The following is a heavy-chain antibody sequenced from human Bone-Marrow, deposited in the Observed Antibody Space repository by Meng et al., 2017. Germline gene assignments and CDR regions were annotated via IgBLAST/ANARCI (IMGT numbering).Heavy chain of an antibody. Sequence: SETLSLTCTVSGGSISSSSYYWGWIRQPPGKGLEWIGSIYYSGSTYYNPSLKSRVTISVDTSKNQFSLKLSSVTAADTAVYYCARVPVVVVPAAMQWGWYYYYYGMDVWGQGTTVTVSS. CDR3: ARVPVVVVPAAMQWGWYYYYYGMDV. J-gene: IGHJ6*02. CDR2: IYYSGST. D-gene: IGHD2-2*01. CDR1: GGSISSSSYY. V-gene: IGHV4-39*07.